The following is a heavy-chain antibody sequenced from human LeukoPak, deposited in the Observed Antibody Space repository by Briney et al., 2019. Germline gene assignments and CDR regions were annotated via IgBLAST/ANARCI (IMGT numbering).Heavy chain of an antibody. CDR2: LNPNSGVT. V-gene: IGHV1-2*02. CDR1: GSPFTGYY. Sequence: ASVKVSFKAYGSPFTGYYMHWVRQAPGQGLEWMGCLNPNSGVTNYAQKFQGRVTMTRDTSITTAYMELSRLRSDDTAVYYCARMIPQYFGSGSYDAFDIWGQGTIVTVSS. J-gene: IGHJ3*02. CDR3: ARMIPQYFGSGSYDAFDI. D-gene: IGHD3-10*01.